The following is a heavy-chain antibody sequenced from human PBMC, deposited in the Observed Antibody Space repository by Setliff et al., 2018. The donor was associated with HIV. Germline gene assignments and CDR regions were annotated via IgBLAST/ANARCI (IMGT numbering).Heavy chain of an antibody. CDR2: FDPEDGET. J-gene: IGHJ5*02. CDR1: GYTLTELS. D-gene: IGHD2-15*01. CDR3: ATAFGYCSGGSCSWFDP. V-gene: IGHV1-24*01. Sequence: ASVKVSCKVSGYTLTELSMHWVRQAPGKGLEWMGGFDPEDGETIYAQKFQGRVTMTEDTSTDTAYMGLSSLRSEDTAVYYCATAFGYCSGGSCSWFDPWGQGTLVTVS.